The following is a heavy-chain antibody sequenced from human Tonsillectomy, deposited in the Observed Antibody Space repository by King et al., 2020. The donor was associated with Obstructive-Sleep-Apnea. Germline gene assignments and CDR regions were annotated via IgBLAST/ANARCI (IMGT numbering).Heavy chain of an antibody. Sequence: VQLVESGGGVVQPGRSLRLSCAASGFTFSTYTMYWVRQAPGKGLEWVAFISYDGDNKYYADSVKGRFTISRLNPKNTLFLQMNSLRTEDTAVYYCARGGPVRFFGVVRSLGFGLDVWGQGTTVTVAS. CDR2: ISYDGDNK. D-gene: IGHD3-3*01. CDR1: GFTFSTYT. J-gene: IGHJ6*02. CDR3: ARGGPVRFFGVVRSLGFGLDV. V-gene: IGHV3-30*04.